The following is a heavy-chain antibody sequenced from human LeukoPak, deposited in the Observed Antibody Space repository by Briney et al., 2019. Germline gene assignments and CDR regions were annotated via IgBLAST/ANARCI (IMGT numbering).Heavy chain of an antibody. CDR2: IYPGDSDI. CDR1: GYSITSYW. D-gene: IGHD2-15*01. J-gene: IGHJ5*02. Sequence: GESLKTPCKGSGYSITSYWIGWVRQMPGKGLEWMGIIYPGDSDIRYSPSFQGQVTISADKSISTAYLQWSSLKASDTAMYYCARQEYCSGGSCYTWFDPWGQGTLVTVSS. V-gene: IGHV5-51*01. CDR3: ARQEYCSGGSCYTWFDP.